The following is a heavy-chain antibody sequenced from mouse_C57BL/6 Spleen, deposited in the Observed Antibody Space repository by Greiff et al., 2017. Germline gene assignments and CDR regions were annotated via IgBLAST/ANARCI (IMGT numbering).Heavy chain of an antibody. J-gene: IGHJ4*01. V-gene: IGHV1-59*01. CDR1: GYTFTSYW. CDR3: ARGGYYYGSSYSDAMDY. CDR2: IDPSDSYT. D-gene: IGHD1-1*01. Sequence: VKLVESGAELVRPGTSVKLSCKASGYTFTSYWMHWVKQRPGQGLEWIGVIDPSDSYTNYNQKFKGKSTLTVDKSSSTAYMQLSSLTSEDAAVYYCARGGYYYGSSYSDAMDYWGQGTSVTVSS.